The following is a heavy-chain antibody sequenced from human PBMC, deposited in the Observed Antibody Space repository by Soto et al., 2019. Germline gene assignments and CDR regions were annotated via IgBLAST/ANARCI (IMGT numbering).Heavy chain of an antibody. Sequence: PGGSLRLSCVASGFTFSAYYMTWIRRAPGKGLEWVSYIGSSGSPIYHADSVKGRFTISRDNAKNSLFLQMNSLRAEDTAVYYCARESSSTSANWFDPWGQGTLVTVSS. V-gene: IGHV3-11*01. D-gene: IGHD2-2*01. CDR2: IGSSGSPI. J-gene: IGHJ5*02. CDR1: GFTFSAYY. CDR3: ARESSSTSANWFDP.